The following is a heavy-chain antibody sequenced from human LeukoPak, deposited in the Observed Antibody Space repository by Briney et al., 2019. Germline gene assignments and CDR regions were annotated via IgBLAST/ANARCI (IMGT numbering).Heavy chain of an antibody. CDR2: VYNNKFT. D-gene: IGHD3-16*02. CDR1: AESIDSYY. J-gene: IGHJ3*01. V-gene: IGHV4-59*08. CDR3: ARRVSLYGAFDL. Sequence: SETLSLTCTVDAESIDSYYWNWVRPPPGKGLEWIGRVYNNKFTEYNPSFESRVSISVDTSKSQFSLNLNSVTAADTAVYYCARRVSLYGAFDLWGQGTMVIVSS.